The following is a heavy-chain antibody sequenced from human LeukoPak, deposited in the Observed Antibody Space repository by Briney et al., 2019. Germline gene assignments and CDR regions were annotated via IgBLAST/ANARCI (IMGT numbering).Heavy chain of an antibody. Sequence: PSETLSLTCAVYGGPFSGYYWSWIRQPPGKGLEWIGYIYYSGSTNYNPSLKSRVTISVDTSKNQFSLKLSSVTAADTAVYYCAREALADYVWGSYRHDAFDIWGQGTMVTVSS. D-gene: IGHD3-16*02. CDR2: IYYSGST. V-gene: IGHV4-59*01. CDR3: AREALADYVWGSYRHDAFDI. J-gene: IGHJ3*02. CDR1: GGPFSGYY.